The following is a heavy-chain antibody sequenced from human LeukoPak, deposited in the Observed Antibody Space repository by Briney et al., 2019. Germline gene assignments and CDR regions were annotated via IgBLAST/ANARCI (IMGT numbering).Heavy chain of an antibody. Sequence: GGSLRLSCAASGFTFSSYSMNWVRQAPGKGLEWVSSISSSSSYIYYADSVKGRFTISRDNAKNSLYLQMNSLRAEDTAVYYCARARFDSSGYHPRYYFDYWGQGTLVTVSS. D-gene: IGHD3-22*01. V-gene: IGHV3-21*01. CDR3: ARARFDSSGYHPRYYFDY. CDR1: GFTFSSYS. J-gene: IGHJ4*02. CDR2: ISSSSSYI.